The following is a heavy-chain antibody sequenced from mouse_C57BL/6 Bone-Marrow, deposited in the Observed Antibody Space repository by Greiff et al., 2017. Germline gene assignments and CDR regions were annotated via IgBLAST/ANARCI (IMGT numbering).Heavy chain of an antibody. CDR3: AREDFYDGYYFDY. Sequence: EVQLQESGPGLVKPSQSLSLTCSVTGYSITSGYYWNWIRQFPGNKLEWMGYISYDGSNNYNPSLKNRISITRDTSKNQFFLKLNSVTTEDTATYYCAREDFYDGYYFDYWGQGTTLTVSS. CDR2: ISYDGSN. CDR1: GYSITSGYY. D-gene: IGHD2-3*01. J-gene: IGHJ2*01. V-gene: IGHV3-6*01.